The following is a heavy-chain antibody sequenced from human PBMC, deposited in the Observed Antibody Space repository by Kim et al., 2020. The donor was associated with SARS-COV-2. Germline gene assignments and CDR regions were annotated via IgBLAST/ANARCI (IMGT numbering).Heavy chain of an antibody. J-gene: IGHJ4*02. CDR3: ARDVEAVAGTWTFDY. D-gene: IGHD6-19*01. Sequence: DAVKGRFTISRDKSKNTLYLQMNRLRAEDTAVYYWARDVEAVAGTWTFDYWGQGTLVTVSS. V-gene: IGHV3-30*01.